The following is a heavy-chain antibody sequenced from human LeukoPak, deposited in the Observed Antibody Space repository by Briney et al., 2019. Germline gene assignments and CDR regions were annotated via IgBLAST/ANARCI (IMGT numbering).Heavy chain of an antibody. CDR2: IIPIFGTA. CDR1: GGTFSSYA. J-gene: IGHJ4*02. Sequence: SVKVSCKASGGTFSSYAISWVRQAPGQGLEWMGGIIPIFGTANYAQKFQGRVTITTDESTSTAYMELSSLRTEDTALYYCANGGLGEPSRYWGQGTLVTVSS. CDR3: ANGGLGEPSRY. D-gene: IGHD3-10*01. V-gene: IGHV1-69*05.